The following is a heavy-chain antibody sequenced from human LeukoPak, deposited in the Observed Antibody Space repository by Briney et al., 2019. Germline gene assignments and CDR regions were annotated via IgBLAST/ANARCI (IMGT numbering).Heavy chain of an antibody. D-gene: IGHD3-9*01. V-gene: IGHV3-73*01. CDR1: GFTFSGSA. J-gene: IGHJ6*03. CDR3: TTDLGRITIFFKGPDYYYYYMDV. Sequence: GGSLRLSCAASGFTFSGSALHWVRQASGKGLEWVGRIRSTANGYATAYAASVKGRLTISRDDSKNTLYLQMNSLKTEDTAVYYCTTDLGRITIFFKGPDYYYYYMDVWGKGTTVTVSS. CDR2: IRSTANGYAT.